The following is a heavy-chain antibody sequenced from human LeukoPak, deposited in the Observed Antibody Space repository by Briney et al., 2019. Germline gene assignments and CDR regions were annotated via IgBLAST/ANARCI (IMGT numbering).Heavy chain of an antibody. D-gene: IGHD5-24*01. CDR2: NIPISGTA. Sequence: GASVKVSCKASGGTFSSYAISWVRQAPGQGLEWMGGNIPISGTANYAQKFQGRVTITADESTSTAYMELSSLRSEDTAVYYCATGDGYNSPFDYWGQGTLVTVSS. CDR3: ATGDGYNSPFDY. V-gene: IGHV1-69*13. J-gene: IGHJ4*02. CDR1: GGTFSSYA.